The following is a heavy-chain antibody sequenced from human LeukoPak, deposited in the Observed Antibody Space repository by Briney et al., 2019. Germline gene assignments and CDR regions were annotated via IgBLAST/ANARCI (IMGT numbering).Heavy chain of an antibody. CDR3: AREYSDGDGYNSAFDY. J-gene: IGHJ4*02. D-gene: IGHD5-24*01. CDR1: GGSISSGSYY. V-gene: IGHV4-61*02. Sequence: SETLSLTCTVSGGSISSGSYYWSWIRQPAGKGLEWIGRIYTSGSTNYNPSLKSRVTISVDTSKNQFSLKLSSVTAADTAVYYCAREYSDGDGYNSAFDYWGQGTLVTVSS. CDR2: IYTSGST.